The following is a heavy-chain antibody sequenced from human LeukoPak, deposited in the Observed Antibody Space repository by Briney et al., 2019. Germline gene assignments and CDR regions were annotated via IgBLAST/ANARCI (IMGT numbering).Heavy chain of an antibody. D-gene: IGHD6-13*01. CDR2: INHSGST. V-gene: IGHV4-34*01. CDR1: GYSINSGYY. CDR3: ARYRYSSSWYLAH. Sequence: PSETLSLTCTVSGYSINSGYYWSWIRQPPGKGLEWIGEINHSGSTNYNPSLKSRVTISVDTSKNQFSLKLSSVTAADTAVYYCARYRYSSSWYLAHWGQGTLVTVSS. J-gene: IGHJ4*02.